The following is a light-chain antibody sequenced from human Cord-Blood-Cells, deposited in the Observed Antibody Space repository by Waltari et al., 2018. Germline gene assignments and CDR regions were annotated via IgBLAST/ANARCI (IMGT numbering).Light chain of an antibody. CDR1: KFGEKY. V-gene: IGLV3-1*01. CDR2: QDS. CDR3: QAWDSSVV. Sequence: SYELTQPPSVSVSPGQTASITCSGDKFGEKYACWYQQKPGQSPVLVIYQDSKRPSGIPERFSGSNSGNTATLTISGTQAMDEADYYCQAWDSSVVFGGGTKLTVL. J-gene: IGLJ2*01.